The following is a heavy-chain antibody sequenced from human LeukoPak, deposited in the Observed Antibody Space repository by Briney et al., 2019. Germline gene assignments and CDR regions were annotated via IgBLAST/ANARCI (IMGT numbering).Heavy chain of an antibody. CDR1: GFTFTSSA. V-gene: IGHV1-58*01. D-gene: IGHD1-1*01. CDR3: AAGPGLETDPGYYYYCMDV. J-gene: IGHJ6*04. CDR2: IFVGGGNT. Sequence: VGSVRVSCKASGFTFTSSAVQGGRQARGEGVGWVGGIFVGGGNTNYAQKFKERVTITRDMSTTTAYMELSSLRSEDTAVYHCAAGPGLETDPGYYYYCMDVWGKGTTVTVSS.